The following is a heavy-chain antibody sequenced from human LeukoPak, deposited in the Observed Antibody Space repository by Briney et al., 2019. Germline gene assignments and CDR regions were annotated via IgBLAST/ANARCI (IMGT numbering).Heavy chain of an antibody. J-gene: IGHJ4*02. Sequence: SETLSLTCTVSGNSISSGDNYWSWIRQPAGKGLEWIGRIYTSGSTNYNPSLESRVTVSVDTSKNQLSLKLSSVTAADTAVYYCARDVVAAAGTWDYWGQGTLVTVSS. V-gene: IGHV4-61*02. D-gene: IGHD6-13*01. CDR1: GNSISSGDNY. CDR2: IYTSGST. CDR3: ARDVVAAAGTWDY.